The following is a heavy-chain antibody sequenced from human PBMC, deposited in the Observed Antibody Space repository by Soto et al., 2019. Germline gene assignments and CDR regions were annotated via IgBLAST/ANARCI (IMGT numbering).Heavy chain of an antibody. D-gene: IGHD4-4*01. CDR3: ARELGTTVIANVFDL. J-gene: IGHJ4*02. V-gene: IGHV3-33*01. CDR2: ISYDGSKK. CDR1: GFRFSSCD. Sequence: QVQLVESGGGVVQPGRSLRLSCAASGFRFSSCDMHWVRQAPGKGLEWVTLISYDGSKKYTAESVKGRFTISRDNSQNTLYLQMTSLGAEDTSVYYFARELGTTVIANVFDLCGQGTLVTVSS.